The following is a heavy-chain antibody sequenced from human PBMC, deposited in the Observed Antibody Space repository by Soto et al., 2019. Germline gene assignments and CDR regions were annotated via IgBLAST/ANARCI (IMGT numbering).Heavy chain of an antibody. CDR2: IIPIFGTA. D-gene: IGHD3-22*01. J-gene: IGHJ4*02. V-gene: IGHV1-69*01. CDR1: GGTFSRHA. CDR3: ARGWGYDTSDYYYAY. Sequence: QVQLVQSGAEVRKPGSSVKVSCKASGGTFSRHAISWVRQAPGQGLERMGGIIPIFGTANHAQKFQGRVTIIADESTSTAYMELSSLRSEDTAIYYCARGWGYDTSDYYYAYWGQGTLVIVSS.